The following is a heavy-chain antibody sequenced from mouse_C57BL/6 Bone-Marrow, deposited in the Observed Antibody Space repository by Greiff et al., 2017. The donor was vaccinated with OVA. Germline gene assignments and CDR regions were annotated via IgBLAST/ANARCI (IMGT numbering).Heavy chain of an antibody. J-gene: IGHJ3*01. D-gene: IGHD1-1*01. CDR2: ISYDGSN. V-gene: IGHV3-6*01. CDR3: ASQFITTERGFAY. Sequence: VQLKESGPGLVKPSQSLSLTCSVTGYSITSGYYWNWIRQFPGNKLEWMGYISYDGSNNYNPSLKNRISITRDTSKNQFFLKLNSVTTEDTATYYCASQFITTERGFAYWGQGTLVTVSA. CDR1: GYSITSGYY.